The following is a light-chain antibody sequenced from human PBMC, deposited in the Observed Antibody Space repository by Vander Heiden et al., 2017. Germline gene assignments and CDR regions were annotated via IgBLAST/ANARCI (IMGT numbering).Light chain of an antibody. J-gene: IGLJ2*01. CDR1: ALPKQY. V-gene: IGLV3-25*03. Sequence: SYELTQPPSVSVSPGQTARITCSGNALPKQYAYWYQKKPDQAPVLVIYKDSERPSGIPERFSGSSSGTTVTLTISRVQAEDEADYYCQSADSSGIYEVFGGGTKLTVL. CDR2: KDS. CDR3: QSADSSGIYEV.